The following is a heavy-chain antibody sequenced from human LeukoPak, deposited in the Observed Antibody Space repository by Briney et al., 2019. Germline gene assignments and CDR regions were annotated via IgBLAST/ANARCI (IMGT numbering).Heavy chain of an antibody. V-gene: IGHV4-39*01. CDR2: IYYSGST. Sequence: KPSETLSLTCTVSGGSISSSSYYWGWIRQPPGKGLEWIGSIYYSGSTYYNPSLKSRVTISVDTSKNQFSLKLSSVTAADTAVYYCSYYDSSGYYYAFYWGQGTLVTVSS. J-gene: IGHJ4*02. D-gene: IGHD3-22*01. CDR1: GGSISSSSYY. CDR3: SYYDSSGYYYAFY.